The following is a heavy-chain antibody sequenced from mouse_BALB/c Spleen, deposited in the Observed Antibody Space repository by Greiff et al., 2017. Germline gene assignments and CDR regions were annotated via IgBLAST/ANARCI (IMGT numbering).Heavy chain of an antibody. V-gene: IGHV1S56*01. D-gene: IGHD2-4*01. Sequence: QVQLQQSGPELVKPGASVRISCKASGYTFTSYYIHWVKQRPGQGLEWIGWIYPGNVNTKYNEKFKGKATLTADKSSSTAYMQLSSLTSEDSAVYFCARSLITLYFDYWGQGTTLTVSS. J-gene: IGHJ2*01. CDR2: IYPGNVNT. CDR1: GYTFTSYY. CDR3: ARSLITLYFDY.